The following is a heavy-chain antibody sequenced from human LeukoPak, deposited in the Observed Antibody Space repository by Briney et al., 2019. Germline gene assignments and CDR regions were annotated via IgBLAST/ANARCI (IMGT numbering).Heavy chain of an antibody. CDR3: ARVTMVAAASYNWFVP. CDR1: GFTFSNYG. CDR2: IWTDGSKK. Sequence: GGSLRLSCAASGFTFSNYGMHWVRQAPGKGLEWVAVIWTDGSKKYYADSVRGRFTISRDNSKNTLYLQMNSLRAEDTAVYYCARVTMVAAASYNWFVPWGQGTLVTVSS. V-gene: IGHV3-33*01. D-gene: IGHD2-15*01. J-gene: IGHJ5*02.